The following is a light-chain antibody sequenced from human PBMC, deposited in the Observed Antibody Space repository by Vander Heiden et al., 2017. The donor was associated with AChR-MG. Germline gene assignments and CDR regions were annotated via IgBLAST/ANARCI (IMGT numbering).Light chain of an antibody. V-gene: IGLV1-44*01. CDR2: NYN. Sequence: QSVLTQPPSASGTPGQRVTISCSGGSSNIGSNTVNWYQQLPGTAPKLLIYNYNQRPTGVPDRFSGSKTGTSASLAISGLRSEDEADYSCAVWDDSLNDWLFGGGTKLTVL. J-gene: IGLJ3*02. CDR1: SSNIGSNT. CDR3: AVWDDSLNDWL.